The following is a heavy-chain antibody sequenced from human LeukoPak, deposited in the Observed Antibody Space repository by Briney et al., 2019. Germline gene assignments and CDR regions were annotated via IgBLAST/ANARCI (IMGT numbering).Heavy chain of an antibody. J-gene: IGHJ4*02. CDR2: IYYSGST. CDR1: GGPISSGDYY. V-gene: IGHV4-39*01. CDR3: ARHDIAVTTYSGAYFDY. D-gene: IGHD4-17*01. Sequence: SETLSLTCTVSGGPISSGDYYWTWIRQHPGKGLEWIGFIYYSGSTYYNPSLKSRVTISVDTSKNQFSLKLSSVTAADTAVYYCARHDIAVTTYSGAYFDYWGQGTLVTVSS.